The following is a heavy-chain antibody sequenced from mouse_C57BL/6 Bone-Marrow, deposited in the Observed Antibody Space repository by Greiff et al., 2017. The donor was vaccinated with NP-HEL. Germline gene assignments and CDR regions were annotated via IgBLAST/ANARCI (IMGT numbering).Heavy chain of an antibody. V-gene: IGHV5-16*01. D-gene: IGHD2-1*01. CDR2: INHDGSST. CDR3: ARWRLLWYFDY. Sequence: EVKLVESEGGLVQPGSSMKLSCTASGFTFSDYYMAWVRQVPEKGLEWVANINHDGSSTYYLDSLKSRFIISRDNAKNILYLQMSSLKSEDTATYYCARWRLLWYFDYWGQGTTLTVSS. J-gene: IGHJ2*01. CDR1: GFTFSDYY.